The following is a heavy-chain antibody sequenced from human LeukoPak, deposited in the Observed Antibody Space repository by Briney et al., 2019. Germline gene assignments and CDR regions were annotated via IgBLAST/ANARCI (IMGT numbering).Heavy chain of an antibody. D-gene: IGHD2-15*01. CDR2: ICSNDNNT. J-gene: IGHJ4*02. CDR3: AKGTSSSCYSAPNY. V-gene: IGHV3-23*01. CDR1: GFTFSSYA. Sequence: RGSLRLSCAASGFTFSSYAMNWVRQAPGKGLEWVSAICSNDNNTYYANSVKGRFTIPRDNSKNTLSLQLNSLRAEDTVVYYCAKGTSSSCYSAPNYWGQGTLVTVSS.